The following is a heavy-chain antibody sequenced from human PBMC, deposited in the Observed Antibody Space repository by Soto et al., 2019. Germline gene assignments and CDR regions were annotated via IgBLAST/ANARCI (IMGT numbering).Heavy chain of an antibody. D-gene: IGHD6-19*01. Sequence: GASVKVSCKASGGTFSSCTISWVRQAPGQGLEWMGRIIANHGKTNYAQKLQGRVTITADTSTSTAYMELRSLRSDDTAVYYCARDRKAVAGTLANWGQGTLVTVSS. CDR3: ARDRKAVAGTLAN. V-gene: IGHV1-69*08. CDR1: GGTFSSCT. CDR2: IIANHGKT. J-gene: IGHJ4*02.